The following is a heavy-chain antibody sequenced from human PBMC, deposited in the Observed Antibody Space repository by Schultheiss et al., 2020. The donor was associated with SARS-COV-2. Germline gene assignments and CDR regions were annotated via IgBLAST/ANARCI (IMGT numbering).Heavy chain of an antibody. CDR2: IYWDDDK. V-gene: IGHV2-5*02. J-gene: IGHJ5*02. CDR3: ARTTYQGSGYWGWFDP. D-gene: IGHD3-22*01. CDR1: GFSLSTSGVG. Sequence: SGPTLVKPTQTLTLTCTFSGFSLSTSGVGVGWIRQPPGKALEWLALIYWDDDKRYSPSLKSRLTITKDTSKNQVVLTMTNMDPVDTATYYCARTTYQGSGYWGWFDPGGRGTRVTVSS.